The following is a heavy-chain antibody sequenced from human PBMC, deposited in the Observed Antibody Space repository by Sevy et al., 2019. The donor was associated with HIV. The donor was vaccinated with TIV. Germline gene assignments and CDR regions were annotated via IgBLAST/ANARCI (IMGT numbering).Heavy chain of an antibody. Sequence: SETLSLTCFVSGDAISSNIYSWGWIRQPPGKGLEWIGNIYDNGSAHYNSSLKSRSTMSIDASKNQFSLKLTSVSAADTAIYFCARKREYTSGWGPWSQGTLVTVSS. V-gene: IGHV4-39*01. J-gene: IGHJ5*02. CDR1: GDAISSNIYS. CDR2: IYDNGSA. D-gene: IGHD6-19*01. CDR3: ARKREYTSGWGP.